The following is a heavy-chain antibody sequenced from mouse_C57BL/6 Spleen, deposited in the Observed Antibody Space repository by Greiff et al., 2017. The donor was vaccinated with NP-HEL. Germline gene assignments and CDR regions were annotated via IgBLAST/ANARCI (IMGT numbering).Heavy chain of an antibody. V-gene: IGHV3-1*01. Sequence: EVQLQESGPGMVKPSQSLSLTCTVTGYSITSGYDWHWIRHFPGNKLEWMGYISYSGSTNYNPSLKSRISITHDTSKNHFFLKLNSVTTEDTATYYCARGYDYWFAYWGQGTLVTVSA. J-gene: IGHJ3*01. CDR3: ARGYDYWFAY. D-gene: IGHD2-4*01. CDR1: GYSITSGYD. CDR2: ISYSGST.